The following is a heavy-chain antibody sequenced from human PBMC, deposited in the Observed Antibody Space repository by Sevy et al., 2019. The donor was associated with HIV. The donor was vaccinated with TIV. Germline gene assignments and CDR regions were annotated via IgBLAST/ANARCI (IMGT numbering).Heavy chain of an antibody. Sequence: SETLSLTCTVSGGSISSYYWSWIRQPPGKGLEWIGYIYYSGSTNYNPSLKSRATISVDTSKNQFSLKLSSVTAADTAVYYCARDHCNSTICQDGDRWYFDLWGRGTLVTVSS. CDR1: GGSISSYY. V-gene: IGHV4-59*01. CDR3: ARDHCNSTICQDGDRWYFDL. D-gene: IGHD2-2*01. CDR2: IYYSGST. J-gene: IGHJ2*01.